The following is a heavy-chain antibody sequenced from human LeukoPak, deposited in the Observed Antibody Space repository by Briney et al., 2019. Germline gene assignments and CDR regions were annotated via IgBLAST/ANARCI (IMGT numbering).Heavy chain of an antibody. Sequence: GGSLRLSCAASGFTFSSYSMNWVRQAPGKGLEWVSYISSSSSTIYYADSVKGRFTISRDNAKNSLYLQMNSLRAEDTAVYYCARDPGGSQSTWGQGTLVTVSS. D-gene: IGHD1-26*01. J-gene: IGHJ5*02. CDR3: ARDPGGSQST. V-gene: IGHV3-48*04. CDR1: GFTFSSYS. CDR2: ISSSSSTI.